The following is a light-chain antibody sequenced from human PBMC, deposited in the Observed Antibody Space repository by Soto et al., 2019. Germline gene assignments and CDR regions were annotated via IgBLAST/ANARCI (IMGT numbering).Light chain of an antibody. CDR1: ETILTL. Sequence: DIPMTQSPLSLSASIGDRVTITCRASETILTLLSWYQQKPGKAPKLLIYAASNLQVGVPSRFSGSGSGTDFSLTITSLQPEDFATYYCQQSYDTPWTFGKGTTVGV. J-gene: IGKJ1*01. CDR2: AAS. CDR3: QQSYDTPWT. V-gene: IGKV1-39*01.